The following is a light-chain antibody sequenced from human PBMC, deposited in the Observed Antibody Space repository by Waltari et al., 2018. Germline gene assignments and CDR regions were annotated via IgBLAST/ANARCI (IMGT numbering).Light chain of an antibody. J-gene: IGLJ1*01. CDR1: SSDAGGYHY. V-gene: IGLV2-14*03. CDR3: DSYTSSVTRI. Sequence: QSALTQPASVSGSPGQSITISCTGTSSDAGGYHYVAWFQQSPGKAPNLLIYDVTHRFAGFSNRFSGSKSGNTASLTISGLQAEDEADYYCDSYTSSVTRIFGTGTKVTVL. CDR2: DVT.